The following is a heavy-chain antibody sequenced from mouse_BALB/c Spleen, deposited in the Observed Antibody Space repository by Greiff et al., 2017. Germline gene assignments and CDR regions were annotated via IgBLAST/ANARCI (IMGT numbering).Heavy chain of an antibody. V-gene: IGHV5-6-5*01. D-gene: IGHD2-3*01. CDR3: ARDYDGYPAWFAY. Sequence: EVKLVESGGGLVKPGGSLKLSCAASGFAFSSYDMSWVRQTPEKRLEWVASISSGGTTYYPDSVKGRFTISRDSARNILYLQMSSLRSEDTAMYYCARDYDGYPAWFAYWGQGTLVTVSA. J-gene: IGHJ3*01. CDR1: GFAFSSYD. CDR2: ISSGGTT.